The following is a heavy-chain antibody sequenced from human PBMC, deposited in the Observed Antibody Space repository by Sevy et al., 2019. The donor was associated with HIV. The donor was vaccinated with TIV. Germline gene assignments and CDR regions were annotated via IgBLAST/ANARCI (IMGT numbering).Heavy chain of an antibody. D-gene: IGHD3-10*01. CDR2: IIAVFGTT. J-gene: IGHJ4*01. Sequence: ASVKVSCKASGGIFRSNAISWVRQAPGQGLEWMGGIIAVFGTTNYAQKFQGRVTVSADESRSTAYMELSSLRSEDTAVYYCARVKYYYVSGSFDYWGQGTQVTVSS. CDR1: GGIFRSNA. CDR3: ARVKYYYVSGSFDY. V-gene: IGHV1-69*13.